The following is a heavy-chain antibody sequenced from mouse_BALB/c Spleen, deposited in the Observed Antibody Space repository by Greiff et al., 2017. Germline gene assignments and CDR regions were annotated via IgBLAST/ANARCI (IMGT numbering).Heavy chain of an antibody. CDR2: INPSTGYT. Sequence: QVQLQQSGAELAKPGASVKMSCKASGYTFTSYWMHWVKQRPGQGLEWIGYINPSTGYTEYNQKFKDKATLTADKSSSTAYMQLSSLTSEDSAVYYCARSYGNFLAYWGQGTLVTVSA. CDR3: ARSYGNFLAY. V-gene: IGHV1-7*01. J-gene: IGHJ3*01. CDR1: GYTFTSYW. D-gene: IGHD2-1*01.